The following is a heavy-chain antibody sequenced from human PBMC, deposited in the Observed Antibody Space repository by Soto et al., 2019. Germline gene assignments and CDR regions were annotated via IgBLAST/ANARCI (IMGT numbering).Heavy chain of an antibody. J-gene: IGHJ3*02. CDR3: AKDTDYDFWSGYYTFPAFDI. Sequence: GGSLRLSCAASGFTFSSYAMSWVRQAPGKGLEWVSAISGSGGSTYYADSVKGRFTISRDNSKNTLYLQMNGLRAEDTAVYYCAKDTDYDFWSGYYTFPAFDIWGQGTMVTVSS. CDR2: ISGSGGST. CDR1: GFTFSSYA. D-gene: IGHD3-3*01. V-gene: IGHV3-23*01.